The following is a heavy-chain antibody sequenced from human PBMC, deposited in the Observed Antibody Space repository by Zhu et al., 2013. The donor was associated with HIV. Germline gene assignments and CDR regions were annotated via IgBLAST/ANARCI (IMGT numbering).Heavy chain of an antibody. CDR2: IRSKAYGGTT. Sequence: VQLVESGGGLVQPGRSLRLSCTTSGFTFGEYAMSWVRQAPGKGLEWVGFIRSKAYGGTTEYAASVKGRFTISRDDSKSIAYLQMNSLKTEDTAVYYCTTQYYYDSSGYPHWYFDLWGRGTLVTVSS. CDR3: TTQYYYDSSGYPHWYFDL. V-gene: IGHV3-49*04. J-gene: IGHJ2*01. D-gene: IGHD3-22*01. CDR1: GFTFGEYA.